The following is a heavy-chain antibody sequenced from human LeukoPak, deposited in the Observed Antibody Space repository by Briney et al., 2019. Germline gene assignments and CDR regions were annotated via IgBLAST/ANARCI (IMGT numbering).Heavy chain of an antibody. Sequence: ASVKVSCKASGYTFTGYYMHWVRQAPGQGLEWMGWINPNRGGTNYAQKFQGRVTMNRDTSISTDYMELSRLRSDDTAVYYCARLAVAGIYYFDDWGQGTLVTVSS. J-gene: IGHJ4*02. V-gene: IGHV1-2*02. D-gene: IGHD6-19*01. CDR1: GYTFTGYY. CDR3: ARLAVAGIYYFDD. CDR2: INPNRGGT.